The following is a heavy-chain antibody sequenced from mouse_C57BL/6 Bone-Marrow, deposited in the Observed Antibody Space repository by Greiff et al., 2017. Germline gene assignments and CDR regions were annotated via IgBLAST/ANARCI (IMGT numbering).Heavy chain of an antibody. D-gene: IGHD1-1*01. V-gene: IGHV1-19*01. J-gene: IGHJ1*03. Sequence: EVQLQQSGPVLVKPGASVKMSCKASGYTFTAYYMNWVKQSHGKSLEWIGVINPYNGGPSYNQKFQGKATLTVDKSSSTAYRELNSLTSEDSAVYYCAGRDYGSRLGYFDVWGTGTTVTVSA. CDR1: GYTFTAYY. CDR3: AGRDYGSRLGYFDV. CDR2: INPYNGGP.